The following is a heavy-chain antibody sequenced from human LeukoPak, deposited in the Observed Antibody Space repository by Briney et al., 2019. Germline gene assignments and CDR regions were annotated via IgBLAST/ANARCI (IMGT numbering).Heavy chain of an antibody. D-gene: IGHD2-2*01. Sequence: SETLSLTCAVYGGSFSGYYWSWIRQPPGKGLEWIGEINHSGSTNYNPSLKSRVTISVDTSKNQFSLELSSVTAADTAVYYCARGDIVVVPARRYFDYWGQGTLVTVSS. CDR2: INHSGST. V-gene: IGHV4-34*01. CDR1: GGSFSGYY. CDR3: ARGDIVVVPARRYFDY. J-gene: IGHJ4*02.